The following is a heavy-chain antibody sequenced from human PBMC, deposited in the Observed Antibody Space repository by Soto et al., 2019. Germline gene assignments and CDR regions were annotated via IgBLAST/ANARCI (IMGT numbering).Heavy chain of an antibody. Sequence: QVQLQESGPGLVKPSETLSLTCTVSGGSIRSYYWSWIRQPPGKGLEWIGYIYYSGSTTYNPSLKSRVTIAVDTSKNQCSLELNSVPAADTAVYYCARRYGPGFDYWGQGTLVTASS. CDR2: IYYSGST. J-gene: IGHJ4*02. CDR3: ARRYGPGFDY. V-gene: IGHV4-59*08. D-gene: IGHD4-17*01. CDR1: GGSIRSYY.